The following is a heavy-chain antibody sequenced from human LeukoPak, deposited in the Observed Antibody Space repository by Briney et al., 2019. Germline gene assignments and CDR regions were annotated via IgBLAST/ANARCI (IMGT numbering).Heavy chain of an antibody. Sequence: ASVNVSCKASGYTFTSYDINWVRQATGQGLEWMGWMNPNSGNTGYAQKFQGRVTMTRNTSISTAYLELSSLRSEDTAVYYCARGFYYDSSGYEGYWGQGTLVTVSS. CDR3: ARGFYYDSSGYEGY. CDR1: GYTFTSYD. D-gene: IGHD3-22*01. CDR2: MNPNSGNT. V-gene: IGHV1-8*01. J-gene: IGHJ4*02.